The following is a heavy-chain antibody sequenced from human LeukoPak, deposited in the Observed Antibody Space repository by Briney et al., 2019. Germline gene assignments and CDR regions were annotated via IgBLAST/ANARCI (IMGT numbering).Heavy chain of an antibody. CDR3: ARAKEVVRGVIDYYYYGMDV. CDR1: GFTFSSYG. CDR2: IRYDGSNK. Sequence: GGSLRLSCAASGFTFSSYGMHWVRQAPGKGPEWVAFIRYDGSNKYYADSVKGRFTISRDNSKNTLYLQMNSLRAEDTAVYYCARAKEVVRGVIDYYYYGMDVWGQGTTVTVSS. D-gene: IGHD3-10*01. J-gene: IGHJ6*02. V-gene: IGHV3-30*02.